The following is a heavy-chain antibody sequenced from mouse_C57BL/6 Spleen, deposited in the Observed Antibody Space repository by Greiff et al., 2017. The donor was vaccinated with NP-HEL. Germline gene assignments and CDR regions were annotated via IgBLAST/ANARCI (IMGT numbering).Heavy chain of an antibody. CDR1: GFNIKDDY. D-gene: IGHD2-4*01. J-gene: IGHJ2*01. Sequence: VQLQQSGAELVRPGASVKLSCTASGFNIKDDYMHWVKQRPEQGLEWIGWIDPENGDTEYASKFQGKATITADTSSNTAYLQLSSLTSEDTAVYYCTTAGGDYEDYWGQGTTLTVSS. CDR2: IDPENGDT. CDR3: TTAGGDYEDY. V-gene: IGHV14-4*01.